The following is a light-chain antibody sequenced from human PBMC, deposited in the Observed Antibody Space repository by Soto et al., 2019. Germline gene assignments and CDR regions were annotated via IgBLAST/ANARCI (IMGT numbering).Light chain of an antibody. CDR1: SSNIGSNT. J-gene: IGLJ3*02. CDR2: SNN. CDR3: AAWDDSLTGPV. V-gene: IGLV1-44*01. Sequence: QSVLTQPPSASGTPGQRVTISCSGSSSNIGSNTVNWYQHLPGTAPKLLIYSNNQWPSGVPDRFSGSNSGTSASLAISGLQSEDEADYYCAAWDDSLTGPVFGGGTKLTVL.